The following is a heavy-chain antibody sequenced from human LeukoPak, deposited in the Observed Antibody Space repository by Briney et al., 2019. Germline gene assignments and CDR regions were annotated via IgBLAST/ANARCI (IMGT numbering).Heavy chain of an antibody. D-gene: IGHD3-10*01. CDR2: IWYDGSNK. J-gene: IGHJ4*02. V-gene: IGHV3-33*01. CDR3: ARDDPLITMVRGVLDY. Sequence: GGSLRLSCAASGFTFSSYGMHWVRQAPGKGLEWVAVIWYDGSNKYYADSVKGRFTISRDNSKNTLYLQMNSLRAEDTAVYYCARDDPLITMVRGVLDYWGQGTLVTVSS. CDR1: GFTFSSYG.